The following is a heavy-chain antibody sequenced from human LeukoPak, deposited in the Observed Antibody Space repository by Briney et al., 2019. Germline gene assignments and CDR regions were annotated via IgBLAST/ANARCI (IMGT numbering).Heavy chain of an antibody. J-gene: IGHJ6*03. CDR2: MNPNSGNT. CDR1: GYTFTSYD. Sequence: ASVKVSCKASGYTFTSYDINWVRQATGQGLEWMGWMNPNSGNTGYAQKFQGRVTITRNTSISTAYMELSSLRSEDTAVYYCARRSLSSSPNTIFGGLHYYYYYMDVWGKGTTVTVSS. V-gene: IGHV1-8*03. CDR3: ARRSLSSSPNTIFGGLHYYYYYMDV. D-gene: IGHD3-3*01.